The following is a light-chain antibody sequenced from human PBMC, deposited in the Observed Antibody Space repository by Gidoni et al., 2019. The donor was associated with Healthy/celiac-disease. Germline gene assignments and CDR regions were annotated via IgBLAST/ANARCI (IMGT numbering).Light chain of an antibody. Sequence: NFMLTQPHSVSESPGKTVTISCTGSSGSIASNYVQWYQQRPGSAPTTVIYEDNQRPSGVPDRFSGSIDSSSNSASLTSSGLKTEDKADYYCQSYDSSNHVVFGGGTKLTVL. CDR2: EDN. V-gene: IGLV6-57*02. CDR3: QSYDSSNHVV. CDR1: SGSIASNY. J-gene: IGLJ2*01.